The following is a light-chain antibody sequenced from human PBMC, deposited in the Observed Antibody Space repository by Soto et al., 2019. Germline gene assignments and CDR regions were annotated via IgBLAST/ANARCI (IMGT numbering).Light chain of an antibody. J-gene: IGKJ4*01. CDR2: GAS. CDR1: QSVSSN. Sequence: EIVMTQSPATLSVSPGERATLSCPASQSVSSNLAWYQQKPGQAPRLLIYGASTRATGIPARLSGSGSGTEFTLTIRSLKSEEFGVYDCQQYHNWPITFGGGNKVDIK. CDR3: QQYHNWPIT. V-gene: IGKV3-15*01.